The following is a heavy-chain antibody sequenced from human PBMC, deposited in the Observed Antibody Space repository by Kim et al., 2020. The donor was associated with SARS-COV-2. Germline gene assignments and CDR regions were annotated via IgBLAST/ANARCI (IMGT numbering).Heavy chain of an antibody. CDR1: GFSLSTSGMC. J-gene: IGHJ3*02. D-gene: IGHD1-20*01. CDR2: IDWDDDK. CDR3: ARIRLGDIWNDERGAFDI. Sequence: SGPTLVNPTQTLTLTCTFSGFSLSTSGMCVSWIRQPPGKALEWLARIDWDDDKYYSTSLKTRLTISKDTSKNQVVLTMTNMDPVDTATYYCARIRLGDIWNDERGAFDIWGQGTMVTVSS. V-gene: IGHV2-70*11.